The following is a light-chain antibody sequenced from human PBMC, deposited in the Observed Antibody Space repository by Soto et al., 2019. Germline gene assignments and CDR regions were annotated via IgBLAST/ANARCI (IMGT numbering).Light chain of an antibody. CDR1: QTISSW. CDR2: KAS. Sequence: PSTLSGSVGDRVTITCRASQTISSWLAWYQQKPGKAPKLLIYKASTLKSGVPSRFSGSGSGTDFTLAISSLQHDDFATYYCQQYGRFLTFGQGTKVDI. CDR3: QQYGRFLT. J-gene: IGKJ2*01. V-gene: IGKV1-5*03.